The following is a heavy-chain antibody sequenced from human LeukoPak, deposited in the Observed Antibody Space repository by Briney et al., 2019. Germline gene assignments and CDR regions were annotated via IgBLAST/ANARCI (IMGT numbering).Heavy chain of an antibody. D-gene: IGHD1-26*01. V-gene: IGHV4-34*01. J-gene: IGHJ6*02. CDR3: ARVRAFIVGATTHYYYGMDV. CDR2: INHSGST. CDR1: GGSFSGYY. Sequence: PSETLSLTCAVYGGSFSGYYWSWIRQPPGKGLEWIGEINHSGSTNYNPSLKSRVTISVDTSKNQFSLKLSSVTAADTAVYYCARVRAFIVGATTHYYYGMDVWGQGTTVTVSS.